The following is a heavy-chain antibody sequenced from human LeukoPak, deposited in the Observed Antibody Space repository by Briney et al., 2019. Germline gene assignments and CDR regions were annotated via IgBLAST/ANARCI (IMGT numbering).Heavy chain of an antibody. V-gene: IGHV3-23*01. Sequence: PGGSLRLSCAASGFTFSSYAMSWVRQAPGKGLEWVSAISGSGGSTYYADSVKGRFTISRDNSKNTLYLQMNSLRAEDTAVYYCAKNPRYFDWLLLPADFDYWGQGTLVTVSS. D-gene: IGHD3-9*01. J-gene: IGHJ4*02. CDR3: AKNPRYFDWLLLPADFDY. CDR1: GFTFSSYA. CDR2: ISGSGGST.